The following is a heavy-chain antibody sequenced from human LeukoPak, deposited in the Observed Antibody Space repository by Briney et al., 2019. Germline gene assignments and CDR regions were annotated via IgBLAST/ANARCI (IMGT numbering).Heavy chain of an antibody. D-gene: IGHD3-22*01. J-gene: IGHJ3*02. CDR2: IYHSGST. V-gene: IGHV4-38-2*02. Sequence: NSSETLSLTCTVSGYSISSGYYWGWIRQPPGKGLEWIGSIYHSGSTYYNPSLKSRVTISVDTSKNQFSLKLSSVTAADTAVYYCAREYYYDSSGYSHDAFDIWGQGTMVTVSS. CDR3: AREYYYDSSGYSHDAFDI. CDR1: GYSISSGYY.